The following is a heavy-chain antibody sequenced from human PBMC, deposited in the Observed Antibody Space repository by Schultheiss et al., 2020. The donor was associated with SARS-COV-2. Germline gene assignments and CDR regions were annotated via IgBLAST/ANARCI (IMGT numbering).Heavy chain of an antibody. Sequence: GGSLRLSCAASGFTFDDYAMSWFRQAPGKGLEWVGFIRSKAYGGTTEYAASVKGRFTISRDDSKSIAYLQMNSLKTEDTAVYYCTTGTYYDFWSGNSNYYYYMDVWGKGTTVTVSS. V-gene: IGHV3-49*03. J-gene: IGHJ6*03. CDR3: TTGTYYDFWSGNSNYYYYMDV. CDR1: GFTFDDYA. CDR2: IRSKAYGGTT. D-gene: IGHD3-3*01.